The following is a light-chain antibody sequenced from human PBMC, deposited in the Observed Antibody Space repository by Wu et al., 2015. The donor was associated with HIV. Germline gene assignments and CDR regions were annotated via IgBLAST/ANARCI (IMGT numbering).Light chain of an antibody. CDR3: QQYYNWPRT. Sequence: EIVMTQSPATLSVSPGERATLSCRASQSVSSNLAWYQQKPGQAPRLLIYGASTRATGIPARFSGSGSGTYFTLTISSMQSEDFAVYYCQQYYNWPRTFGQGTKVEIK. CDR2: GAS. CDR1: QSVSSN. V-gene: IGKV3-15*01. J-gene: IGKJ1*01.